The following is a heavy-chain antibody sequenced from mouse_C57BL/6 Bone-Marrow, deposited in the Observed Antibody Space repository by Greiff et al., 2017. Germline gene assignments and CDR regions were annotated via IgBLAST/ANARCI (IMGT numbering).Heavy chain of an antibody. CDR3: ARNLPGIAMDY. V-gene: IGHV1-81*01. D-gene: IGHD4-1*01. CDR1: GYTFTSYG. CDR2: IYPRSGNT. Sequence: QVQLQQPGAELARPGASVKLSCKASGYTFTSYGISWVKQRTGQGLEWIGEIYPRSGNTYYNEKFKGKATLTADKSSSTAYMELRSLTSEDSAVYFCARNLPGIAMDYWGQGTSVTVSS. J-gene: IGHJ4*01.